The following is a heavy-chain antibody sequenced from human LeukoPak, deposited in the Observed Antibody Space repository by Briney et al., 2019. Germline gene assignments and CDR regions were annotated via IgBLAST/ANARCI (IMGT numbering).Heavy chain of an antibody. D-gene: IGHD2-15*01. CDR3: ARVICSGGSCYPPTGADY. CDR2: INPNSGGT. J-gene: IGHJ4*02. Sequence: ASVKVSCKASGYTFTGYYMHWVRQAPGQGLEWMGWINPNSGGTNYAQKFQGRVTMTRNTSISTAYMELSSLRSEDTAVYYCARVICSGGSCYPPTGADYWGQGTLVTVSS. CDR1: GYTFTGYY. V-gene: IGHV1-2*02.